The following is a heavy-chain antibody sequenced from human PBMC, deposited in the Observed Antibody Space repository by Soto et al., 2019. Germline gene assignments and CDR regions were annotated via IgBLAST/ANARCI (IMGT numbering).Heavy chain of an antibody. D-gene: IGHD3-10*01. CDR2: ISWDGGST. CDR1: GFTFDDYT. J-gene: IGHJ4*02. Sequence: GGSLRLSCAASGFTFDDYTMHWVRQAPGKGLEWVSLISWDGGSTYYADSVRGRFAISRDNSKNTLYLQMSALRAEDSAIYFCVRGSKDSYPGSRIFDFWGRGTLVTVSS. V-gene: IGHV3-43*01. CDR3: VRGSKDSYPGSRIFDF.